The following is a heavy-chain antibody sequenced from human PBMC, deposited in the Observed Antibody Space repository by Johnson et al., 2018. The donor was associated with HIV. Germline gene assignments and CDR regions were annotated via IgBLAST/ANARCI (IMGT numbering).Heavy chain of an antibody. D-gene: IGHD1-26*01. J-gene: IGHJ3*02. V-gene: IGHV3-23*04. CDR1: GFTVSNNY. CDR2: ISGSGGST. Sequence: VQLVESGGGLVQPGGSLSLSCAASGFTVSNNYINWVRQAPGKGLEWVSGISGSGGSTYYADSVKGRFTISRDNSQNTLYLKMNSLRSVDTAVYYCSKDRVRATSPQAQNAFDIWVQGTMVTVSS. CDR3: SKDRVRATSPQAQNAFDI.